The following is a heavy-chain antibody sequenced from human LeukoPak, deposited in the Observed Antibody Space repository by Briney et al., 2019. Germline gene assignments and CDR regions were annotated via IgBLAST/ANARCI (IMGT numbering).Heavy chain of an antibody. D-gene: IGHD6-13*01. CDR1: GYSISSGYY. V-gene: IGHV4-38-2*02. Sequence: SETLSLTCTVSGYSISSGYYWGWIRQPPGKGLEWIGSIYHSGSTDYNPSLKSRVTISVDTSKNQFSLKLRSVTAADTAVYYCASQQQLVLLDWFDPWGQGTLVTVSS. CDR2: IYHSGST. CDR3: ASQQQLVLLDWFDP. J-gene: IGHJ5*02.